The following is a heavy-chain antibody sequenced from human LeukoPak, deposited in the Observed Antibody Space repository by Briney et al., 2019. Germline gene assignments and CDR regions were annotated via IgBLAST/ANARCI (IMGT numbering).Heavy chain of an antibody. D-gene: IGHD3-22*01. V-gene: IGHV4-59*08. CDR1: GVSSSSYY. CDR3: ARHEPSYYYDSRGRFDY. Sequence: PSETLSRTCTVSGVSSSSYYWSWIRQPPGKGREGIGYIYYSGSTNYNPSLKSRVTTSVDTSKNQSSLQLTPLPAADTAVYSSARHEPSYYYDSRGRFDYWGQGTLVTVSS. J-gene: IGHJ4*02. CDR2: IYYSGST.